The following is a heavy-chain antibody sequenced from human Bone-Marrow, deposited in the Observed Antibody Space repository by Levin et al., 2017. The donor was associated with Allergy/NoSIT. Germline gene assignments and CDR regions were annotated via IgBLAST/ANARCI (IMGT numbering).Heavy chain of an antibody. CDR1: GFSFGDYA. J-gene: IGHJ4*02. CDR3: AKAELASSWYSLFDY. Sequence: GGSLRLSCAASGFSFGDYAMSWVRQAPGKGLEWVSTIGIRDTYYADSVKGRFTISRDNSKNTLYLQMNSLRAGDTAVYYCAKAELASSWYSLFDYWGQGTLVPVSS. CDR2: IGIRDT. D-gene: IGHD6-13*01. V-gene: IGHV3-23*01.